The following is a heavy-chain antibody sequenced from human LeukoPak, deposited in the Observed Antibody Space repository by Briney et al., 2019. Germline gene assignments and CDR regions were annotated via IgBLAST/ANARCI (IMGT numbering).Heavy chain of an antibody. Sequence: ASVKVSCKASGGTFSSYATSWVRQAPGQGLEWMGGIIPIFGTANYAQKFQGRVTITADESTSTAYMELSSLRSEDTAVYYCARDVRLAVAGIYYYYGMDVWGQGTTVTVSS. V-gene: IGHV1-69*13. D-gene: IGHD6-19*01. J-gene: IGHJ6*02. CDR1: GGTFSSYA. CDR2: IIPIFGTA. CDR3: ARDVRLAVAGIYYYYGMDV.